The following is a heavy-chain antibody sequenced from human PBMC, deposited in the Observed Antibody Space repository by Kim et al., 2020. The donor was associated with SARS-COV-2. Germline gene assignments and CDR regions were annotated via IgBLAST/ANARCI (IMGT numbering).Heavy chain of an antibody. J-gene: IGHJ4*02. CDR3: ARSVYGSGSYYMGGYYFDY. V-gene: IGHV4-59*01. D-gene: IGHD3-10*01. Sequence: SRVTISVDTSKNQFSLKLSAVTAADTAVYYCARSVYGSGSYYMGGYYFDYWGQGTLVTVSS.